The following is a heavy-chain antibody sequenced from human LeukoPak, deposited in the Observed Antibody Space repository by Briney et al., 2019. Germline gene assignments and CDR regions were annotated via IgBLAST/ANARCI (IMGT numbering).Heavy chain of an antibody. V-gene: IGHV3-66*01. J-gene: IGHJ4*02. Sequence: GGSLRLSCAASGFTVSSNYMRWVRQAPGKGLEWVSVIYSGGSTYYADSVKGRFTISRDNSKNTLYLQMNSLRAEDTAVYYCARGYCSGGSCYSDPFGYWGQGTLVTVSS. D-gene: IGHD2-15*01. CDR2: IYSGGST. CDR3: ARGYCSGGSCYSDPFGY. CDR1: GFTVSSNY.